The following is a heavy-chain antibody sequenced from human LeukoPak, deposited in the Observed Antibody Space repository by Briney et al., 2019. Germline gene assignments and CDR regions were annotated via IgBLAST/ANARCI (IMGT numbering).Heavy chain of an antibody. D-gene: IGHD3-10*01. CDR3: AKAPRGLDYFDH. Sequence: PGRSLRLSCAASGFTFSSYAMHWVRQAPGKGLEWVAVISYDGSNKYYADSVKGRFTISRDNSKNTLYLQMNSLRAEDTAVYYCAKAPRGLDYFDHWGQGTLVSVSS. CDR2: ISYDGSNK. CDR1: GFTFSSYA. V-gene: IGHV3-30*04. J-gene: IGHJ4*02.